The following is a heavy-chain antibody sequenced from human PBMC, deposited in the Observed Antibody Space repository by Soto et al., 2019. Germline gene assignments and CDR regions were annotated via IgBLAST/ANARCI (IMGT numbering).Heavy chain of an antibody. Sequence: PGGSLRLSCAASGFTVSSNYMSWVRQAPGKGLEWVSVTYSGGSTSYADSVKGRFTISRDNAKNTLYLQMNSLRAEDTAVYYCARDSTPGWSGYLSDNWFDPWGQGTLVTVSS. CDR1: GFTVSSNY. J-gene: IGHJ5*02. CDR3: ARDSTPGWSGYLSDNWFDP. CDR2: TYSGGST. D-gene: IGHD3-3*01. V-gene: IGHV3-53*01.